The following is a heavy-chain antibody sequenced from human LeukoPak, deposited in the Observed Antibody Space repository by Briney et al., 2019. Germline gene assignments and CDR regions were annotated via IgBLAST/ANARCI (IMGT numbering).Heavy chain of an antibody. J-gene: IGHJ4*02. Sequence: ASVKVSCKVSGYTLTDLSMHWVRQAPGKGLEWMGGFDPEDGETIYAQKFQGRVTMTEDTSTDTAYMELSSLRSEDTAVYYCATLGYCSGGSCRYYFDYWGQGTLVTVSS. CDR3: ATLGYCSGGSCRYYFDY. D-gene: IGHD2-15*01. V-gene: IGHV1-24*01. CDR1: GYTLTDLS. CDR2: FDPEDGET.